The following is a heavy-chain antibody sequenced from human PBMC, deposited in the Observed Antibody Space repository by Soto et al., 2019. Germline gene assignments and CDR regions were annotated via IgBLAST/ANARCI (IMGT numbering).Heavy chain of an antibody. CDR2: INAANGDT. V-gene: IGHV1-3*01. D-gene: IGHD2-8*02. Sequence: GASVKVSCKASGYTFTSYGIHWVRQAPGQRLEWMGWINAANGDTKYSPKFQGRVTITRDTSASTAYMELSSLRSDDTAVYYCLRTPVSATGIDCFDTWGQGTLVTVSS. CDR1: GYTFTSYG. CDR3: LRTPVSATGIDCFDT. J-gene: IGHJ5*02.